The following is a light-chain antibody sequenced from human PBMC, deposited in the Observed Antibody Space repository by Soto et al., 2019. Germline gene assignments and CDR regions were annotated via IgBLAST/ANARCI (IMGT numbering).Light chain of an antibody. J-gene: IGKJ3*01. CDR1: QGISSY. CDR2: AAS. V-gene: IGKV1-9*01. CDR3: QQLNIYPLT. Sequence: DIQLTQSPSFLSASVGDRVTITCRASQGISSYLAWYQQKPGKAPKLLIYAASTLQSGVPSRFSGSGSGTEFTLTINSLQPEDFATYYCQQLNIYPLTFGPGTKVDIK.